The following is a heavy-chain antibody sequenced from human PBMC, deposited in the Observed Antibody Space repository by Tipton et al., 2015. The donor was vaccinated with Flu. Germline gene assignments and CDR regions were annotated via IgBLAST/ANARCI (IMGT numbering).Heavy chain of an antibody. CDR2: INHSGST. CDR3: ASGGYCSSTSCYA. V-gene: IGHV4-34*01. Sequence: TLSLTCAVYGGSFSGYYWSWIRQPPGKGLEWIGEINHSGSTNYNPSLKSRVTISVDTSKNQFSLKLSSVTAADTAVYYCASGGYCSSTSCYAWGQGTLVTVSS. J-gene: IGHJ5*02. CDR1: GGSFSGYY. D-gene: IGHD2-2*01.